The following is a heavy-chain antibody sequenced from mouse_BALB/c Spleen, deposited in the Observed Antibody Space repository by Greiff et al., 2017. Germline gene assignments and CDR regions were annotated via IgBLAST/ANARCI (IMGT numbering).Heavy chain of an antibody. V-gene: IGHV5-6*01. CDR3: ARNEGSTTGGGAWFAY. Sequence: EVQRVESGGDLVKPGGSLKLSCAASGFTFSSYGMSWVRQTPDKRLEWVATISSGGSYTYYPDSVKGRFTISRDNAKNTLYLQMSSLKSEDTAMYYCARNEGSTTGGGAWFAYWGQGTLVTVSA. D-gene: IGHD2-14*01. J-gene: IGHJ3*01. CDR1: GFTFSSYG. CDR2: ISSGGSYT.